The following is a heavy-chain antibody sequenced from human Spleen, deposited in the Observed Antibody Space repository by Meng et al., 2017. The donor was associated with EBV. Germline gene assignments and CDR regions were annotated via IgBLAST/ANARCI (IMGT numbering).Heavy chain of an antibody. CDR1: GGTLRSGA. J-gene: IGHJ4*02. CDR2: LIHMSDAP. Sequence: QGPWVQAGAEVKKRGDRVSGSFKTSGGTLRSGAVSWVRQAPGQGLEWMGGLIHMSDAPHYAQKFQDRVRITADESTSTHYMDLSGLRSEDTAVYYCASESGRGFTPDYWGQGTLVTVSS. V-gene: IGHV1-69*01. D-gene: IGHD3-10*01. CDR3: ASESGRGFTPDY.